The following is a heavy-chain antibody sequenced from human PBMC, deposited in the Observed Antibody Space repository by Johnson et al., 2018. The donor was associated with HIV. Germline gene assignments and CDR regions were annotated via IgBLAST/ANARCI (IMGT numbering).Heavy chain of an antibody. J-gene: IGHJ3*02. Sequence: ELLVESGGGVVQPGRSLRLSCAASGFTFSSYGMNWVRQTPGTGLEWVSILHRDGTTNYADPVKGRFTISRDNAKNSLSLQMNSLRAEDTAIYYCAREEGSDILTRGDAFDIWGQGTMVAVSS. D-gene: IGHD3-9*01. CDR1: GFTFSSYG. CDR3: AREEGSDILTRGDAFDI. V-gene: IGHV3-48*04. CDR2: LHRDGTT.